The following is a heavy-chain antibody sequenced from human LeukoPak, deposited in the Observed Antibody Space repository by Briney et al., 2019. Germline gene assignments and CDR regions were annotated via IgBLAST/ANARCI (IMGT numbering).Heavy chain of an antibody. CDR2: IYYSGST. D-gene: IGHD6-19*01. Sequence: SETLSLTCTVSGGSISSYYWGWIRQPPGKGLEWIGYIYYSGSTNYNPSLKSRVTISVDTSKNQFSLKLSSVTAADTAVYYCARSLPPRIAVAGEMAWFDYWGQGTLVTVSS. V-gene: IGHV4-59*01. CDR3: ARSLPPRIAVAGEMAWFDY. CDR1: GGSISSYY. J-gene: IGHJ4*02.